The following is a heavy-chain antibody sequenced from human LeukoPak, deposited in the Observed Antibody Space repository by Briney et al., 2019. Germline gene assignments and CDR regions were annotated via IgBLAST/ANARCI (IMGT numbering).Heavy chain of an antibody. CDR3: ARDGGPLWFGNSSPLPQFGWFDP. V-gene: IGHV3-30*04. D-gene: IGHD3-10*01. CDR1: GFTFSSYA. J-gene: IGHJ5*02. Sequence: GGSLRLSCAASGFTFSSYAMHWVRQAPGKGLGWVAVISYDGSNKYYADSVKGRFTISRDNSKNTLYLQMNSLRAEDTAVYYCARDGGPLWFGNSSPLPQFGWFDPWGQGTLVTVSS. CDR2: ISYDGSNK.